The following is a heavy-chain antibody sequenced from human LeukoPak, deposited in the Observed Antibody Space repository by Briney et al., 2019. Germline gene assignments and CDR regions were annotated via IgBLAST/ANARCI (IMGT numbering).Heavy chain of an antibody. J-gene: IGHJ3*02. CDR3: ARGGWVLVGAFDI. V-gene: IGHV4-34*01. CDR2: INHSGST. Sequence: TSETLSLTCAVYGGSFGGSYWSWIRQSPGKGLEWIGEINHSGSTNYNPSLKSRVTISKDTSKNQFSLKLSSVNAADTAEYYCARGGWVLVGAFDIWGQGTMVTVSS. CDR1: GGSFGGSY. D-gene: IGHD6-6*01.